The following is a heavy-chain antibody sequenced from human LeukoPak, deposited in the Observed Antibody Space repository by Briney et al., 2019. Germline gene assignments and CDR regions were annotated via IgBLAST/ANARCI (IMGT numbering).Heavy chain of an antibody. D-gene: IGHD1-1*01. CDR2: IYYSGST. CDR3: ARVQQLNRAPQAIDY. J-gene: IGHJ4*02. CDR1: GGSISSYY. Sequence: PSETLSLTCTVSGGSISSYYWSWIRQPPGKGLKWIGYIYYSGSTNYNPSLKSRVTISVDTSKNQFSLKLSSVTAADTAVYYCARVQQLNRAPQAIDYWGQGTLVTVSS. V-gene: IGHV4-59*01.